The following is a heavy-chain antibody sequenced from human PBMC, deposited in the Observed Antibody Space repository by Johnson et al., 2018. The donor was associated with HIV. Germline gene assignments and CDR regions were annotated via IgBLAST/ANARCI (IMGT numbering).Heavy chain of an antibody. D-gene: IGHD5-24*01. CDR1: GFTFSDYY. J-gene: IGHJ3*02. CDR2: IKQDGSEK. Sequence: EQLVESGGGLVKPGGSLRLSCAASGFTFSDYYMSWIRQAPGKGLEWVANIKQDGSEKYYVDSVKGRFTISRDNAKNSLYLQMNSLRAEDTAVYYCARGWDAFDIWGQGTMVTVSS. V-gene: IGHV3-7*03. CDR3: ARGWDAFDI.